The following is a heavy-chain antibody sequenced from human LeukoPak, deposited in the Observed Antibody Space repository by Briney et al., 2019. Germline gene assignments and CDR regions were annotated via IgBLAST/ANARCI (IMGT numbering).Heavy chain of an antibody. CDR2: ISSSSSYI. CDR3: AKDIDPSSGSFYLDY. CDR1: GFTFSSYS. J-gene: IGHJ4*02. V-gene: IGHV3-21*04. Sequence: PGGSLRLSCAASGFTFSSYSMNWVRQAPGKGLEWVSSISSSSSYIYYADSVKGRFTISRDNAKNSLYLQMNSLRAEDTALYYCAKDIDPSSGSFYLDYWGQGTLVTVSS. D-gene: IGHD1-26*01.